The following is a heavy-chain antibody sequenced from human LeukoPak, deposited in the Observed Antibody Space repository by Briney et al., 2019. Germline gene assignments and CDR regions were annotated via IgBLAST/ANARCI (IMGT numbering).Heavy chain of an antibody. Sequence: PGGSLRLSCAASGFTVSSNYMSWVRQAPGKGLEWVSAISGSGGSTYYADSVKGRFTISRDNSKNTLYLQMNSLRAEDTAVYYCAKDSGYSYGQIGYFDYWGQGTLVTVSS. J-gene: IGHJ4*02. D-gene: IGHD5-18*01. CDR1: GFTVSSNY. CDR3: AKDSGYSYGQIGYFDY. CDR2: ISGSGGST. V-gene: IGHV3-23*01.